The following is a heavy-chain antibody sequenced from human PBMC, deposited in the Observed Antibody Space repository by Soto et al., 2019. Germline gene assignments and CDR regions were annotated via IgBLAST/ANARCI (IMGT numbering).Heavy chain of an antibody. CDR1: GFTFSSYG. J-gene: IGHJ6*02. CDR3: AKCVGVYDDDYGMDV. V-gene: IGHV3-30*18. Sequence: QVQLVESGGGVVQPGRSLRLSCAASGFTFSSYGMHWVRQAPGKGLEWVAFISYDGSNKYYADSVKGRFTISRDNSKNTLYLQMNSLRAEDTAVYYCAKCVGVYDDDYGMDVWGQGTTVTVSS. D-gene: IGHD5-12*01. CDR2: ISYDGSNK.